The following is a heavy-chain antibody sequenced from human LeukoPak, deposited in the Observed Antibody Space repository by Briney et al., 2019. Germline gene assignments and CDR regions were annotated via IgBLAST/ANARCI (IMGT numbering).Heavy chain of an antibody. D-gene: IGHD3/OR15-3a*01. CDR3: AKRGVVIRVILVGFHKEAYYFES. V-gene: IGHV3-23*01. J-gene: IGHJ4*02. CDR2: ISDSGGST. CDR1: AITLNNYG. Sequence: GGSLRLSCAVSAITLNNYGMTWVRQAPGKGLEWVAGISDSGGSTKYADSVKGRFTISRDNPKNTLYLQMNSLRAEDTAVYFCAKRGVVIRVILVGFHKEAYYFESWGQGALVTVSS.